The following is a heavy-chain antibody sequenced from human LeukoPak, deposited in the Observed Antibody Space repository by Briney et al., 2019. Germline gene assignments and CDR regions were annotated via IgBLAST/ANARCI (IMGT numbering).Heavy chain of an antibody. CDR1: GGSISSNY. J-gene: IGHJ5*02. CDR3: VRFIPSSGIDP. Sequence: SETLSLTCTVSGGSISSNYWSWIRQPPGKGLEWITYSSYTGSTNYNPSLKSRVTISVDTSKNQFSLRLRSVTAADTAVYYCVRFIPSSGIDPWGRGTLVTVSS. V-gene: IGHV4-59*01. CDR2: SSYTGST. D-gene: IGHD3-10*02.